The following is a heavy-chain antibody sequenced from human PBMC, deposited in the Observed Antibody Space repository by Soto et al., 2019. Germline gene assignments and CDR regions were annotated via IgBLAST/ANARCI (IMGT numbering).Heavy chain of an antibody. CDR2: IYDSGSS. J-gene: IGHJ4*02. D-gene: IGHD5-12*01. V-gene: IGHV4-30-4*01. Sequence: SETLSLTCTVSGASISSGDYFWSWIRQSPGKGLEWIGYIYDSGSSYYNPSLKSRVTMSVDTSKNQFSLKLRSVTAADTAVYYCAREKGYTSGPKNFDYWGQGTLVTVSP. CDR1: GASISSGDYF. CDR3: AREKGYTSGPKNFDY.